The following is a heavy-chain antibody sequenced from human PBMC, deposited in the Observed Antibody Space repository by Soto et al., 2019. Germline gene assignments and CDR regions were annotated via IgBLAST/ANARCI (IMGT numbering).Heavy chain of an antibody. D-gene: IGHD2-21*01. Sequence: QVHLVQSGGGVVQPGRSLRLSCAASGFSLSEHGMHWVRQAPGTGLEWLSFINYAGNKKYLVDSVKGRFTVSRDNSGHSLYLQMNSLRGEDSGVYYCARYHPRSRGYYPNLDYWGQGVLVTVAS. V-gene: IGHV3-33*01. CDR2: INYAGNKK. CDR3: ARYHPRSRGYYPNLDY. J-gene: IGHJ4*02. CDR1: GFSLSEHG.